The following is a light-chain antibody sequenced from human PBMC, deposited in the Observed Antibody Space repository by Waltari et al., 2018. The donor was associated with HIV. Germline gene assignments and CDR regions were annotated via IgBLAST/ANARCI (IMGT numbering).Light chain of an antibody. CDR1: HYIDNY. Sequence: DIQMTQSPSSLSASVGDRGTITCQASHYIDNYLSWYQQKPGKAPKLLIYDASNLETGVSSRFSGSGYGTEFSFTISSLQPEDIATYYCQQYENLPYSFGQGTNLEI. CDR3: QQYENLPYS. J-gene: IGKJ2*03. V-gene: IGKV1-33*01. CDR2: DAS.